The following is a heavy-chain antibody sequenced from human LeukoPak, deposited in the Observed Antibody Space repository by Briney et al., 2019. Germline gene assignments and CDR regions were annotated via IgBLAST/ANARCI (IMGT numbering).Heavy chain of an antibody. CDR3: ARDLRAFYGMDV. CDR1: GYSISSGYY. CDR2: IYHSGST. Sequence: PSETLSLTCAVSGYSISSGYYWGWIRPPPGKGLEWIGSIYHSGSTYYNPSLKSRVTISVDTSKNQFSLKLRSVTAADTAVYYCARDLRAFYGMDVRGKGTTVTDSS. V-gene: IGHV4-38-2*02. J-gene: IGHJ6*04.